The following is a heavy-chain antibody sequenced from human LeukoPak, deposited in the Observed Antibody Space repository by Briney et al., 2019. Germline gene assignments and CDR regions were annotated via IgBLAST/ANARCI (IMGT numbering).Heavy chain of an antibody. V-gene: IGHV3-23*01. Sequence: PGGSLRLSCAASGFTFNSYAMNWVRQPPGKGLEWVSAISGSGGSTYYADSVKGRFTISRDNSKNTLYLQMNSLRAEDTAVYYCAKGRGMDTAMADFDYWGQGTLVTVSS. CDR2: ISGSGGST. CDR3: AKGRGMDTAMADFDY. D-gene: IGHD5-18*01. J-gene: IGHJ4*02. CDR1: GFTFNSYA.